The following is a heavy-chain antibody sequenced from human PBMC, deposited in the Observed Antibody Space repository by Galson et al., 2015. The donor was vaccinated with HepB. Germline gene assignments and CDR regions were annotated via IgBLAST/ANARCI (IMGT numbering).Heavy chain of an antibody. V-gene: IGHV1-18*04. CDR1: GYTFTSYG. D-gene: IGHD3-10*01. CDR3: AREHAPYYGSGSFPAQYYYYGMDV. Sequence: SVKVSCKASGYTFTSYGISWVRQAPGQGLEWMGWISAYNGNTNYAQKLQGRVTMTTDTSTSTAYMELRSLRSDDTAVYYCAREHAPYYGSGSFPAQYYYYGMDVWGQGTTVTVSS. CDR2: ISAYNGNT. J-gene: IGHJ6*02.